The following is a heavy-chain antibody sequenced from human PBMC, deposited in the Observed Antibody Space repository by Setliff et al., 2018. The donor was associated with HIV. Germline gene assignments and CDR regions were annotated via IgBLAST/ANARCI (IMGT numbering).Heavy chain of an antibody. Sequence: PSETLSLTCTVSGGSISISSYYWGWIRQPPGKGLEWIGSIYYSGSTNYSPSLKSRVTISVDTSKNQFSLKLTSVTAADTALYYCARVGQGSFWFGELNWFDPWGQGTLVTVSS. V-gene: IGHV4-39*01. CDR3: ARVGQGSFWFGELNWFDP. J-gene: IGHJ5*02. D-gene: IGHD3-10*01. CDR1: GGSISISSYY. CDR2: IYYSGST.